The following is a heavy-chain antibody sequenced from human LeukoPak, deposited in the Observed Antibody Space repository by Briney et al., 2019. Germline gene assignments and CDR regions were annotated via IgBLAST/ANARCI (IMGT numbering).Heavy chain of an antibody. Sequence: SETLSLTCTVSSGSINGYYWNWFRQPAGKGLEWIGRIYSSGSTNYNPSLKSRVAISINTSKSHFSLTLSSVTAADTAMYYCARDFTANSDGYYYVWGQGTPVTVSS. CDR3: ARDFTANSDGYYYV. CDR1: SGSINGYY. J-gene: IGHJ4*02. CDR2: IYSSGST. D-gene: IGHD3-22*01. V-gene: IGHV4-4*07.